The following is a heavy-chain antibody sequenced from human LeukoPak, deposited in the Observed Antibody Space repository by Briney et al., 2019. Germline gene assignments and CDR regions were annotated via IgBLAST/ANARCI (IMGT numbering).Heavy chain of an antibody. D-gene: IGHD4-17*01. Sequence: SETLSLTCTVSGGSISSSSYYWGWIRQPPGKGLEWIGSIYYSGSTYYNPSLKSRVTISVDTSKNQFSLKLSSVTAADTAVYYCARLRAYTVNWFDPWGQGTLVTVSS. J-gene: IGHJ5*02. CDR2: IYYSGST. CDR1: GGSISSSSYY. V-gene: IGHV4-39*01. CDR3: ARLRAYTVNWFDP.